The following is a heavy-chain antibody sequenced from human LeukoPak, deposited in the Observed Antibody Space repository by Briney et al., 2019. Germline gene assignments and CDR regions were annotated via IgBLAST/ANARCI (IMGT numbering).Heavy chain of an antibody. CDR1: GGTLNNYA. CDR3: ARKLMRATSWDNYY. J-gene: IGHJ6*01. Sequence: ASVRVSCKASGGTLNNYAVSWVRQAPGQGLEWMGGINPIFRTTNYAQKFQGRVTITADEPTGTAYMQISSLKSEDTAVYYCARKLMRATSWDNYY. V-gene: IGHV1-69*13. CDR2: INPIFRTT. D-gene: IGHD1-1*01.